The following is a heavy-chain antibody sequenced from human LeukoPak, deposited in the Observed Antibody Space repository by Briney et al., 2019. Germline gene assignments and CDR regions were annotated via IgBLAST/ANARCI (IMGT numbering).Heavy chain of an antibody. CDR1: GGSISSSSYY. CDR3: ASEGGVAYSSSWYTYNWFDP. Sequence: PSETLSLTXTVSGGSISSSSYYWGWIRQPPGKGLEWIGSIYYSGSTYYNPSLKSRVTISVDTSKNQFSLKLSSVTAADTAVYYCASEGGVAYSSSWYTYNWFDPWGQGTLVTVSS. J-gene: IGHJ5*02. CDR2: IYYSGST. V-gene: IGHV4-39*01. D-gene: IGHD6-13*01.